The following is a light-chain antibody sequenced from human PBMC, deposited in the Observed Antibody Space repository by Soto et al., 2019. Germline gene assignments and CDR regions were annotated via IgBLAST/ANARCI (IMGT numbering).Light chain of an antibody. CDR3: QQYGSSPPWT. CDR2: DAS. J-gene: IGKJ1*01. CDR1: QSVSSY. V-gene: IGKV3-11*01. Sequence: EIVLTQSPATLSLSPGERATLSCRASQSVSSYLAWYQQKPGQAPRLLIYDASNRATGIPARFSGSGSGTDFTLTISDVEPEDFAVYYCQQYGSSPPWTFGQGTKVDIK.